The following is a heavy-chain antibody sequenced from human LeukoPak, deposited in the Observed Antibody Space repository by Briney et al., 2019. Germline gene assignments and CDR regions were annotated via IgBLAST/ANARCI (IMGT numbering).Heavy chain of an antibody. CDR1: GGTFSSYA. CDR2: IIPIFGTA. CDR3: ARVFYYDSSGYYYGCFDY. J-gene: IGHJ4*02. Sequence: SVTVSCKASGGTFSSYAISWVRQAPGQGLEWMGGIIPIFGTANYAQKFQGRVTITADESTSTAYMELSSLRSEDTAVYYCARVFYYDSSGYYYGCFDYWGQGTLVTVSS. D-gene: IGHD3-22*01. V-gene: IGHV1-69*13.